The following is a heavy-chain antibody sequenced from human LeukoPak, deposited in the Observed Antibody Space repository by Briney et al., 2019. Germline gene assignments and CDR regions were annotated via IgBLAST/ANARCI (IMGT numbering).Heavy chain of an antibody. CDR3: AREGPVGATTADAFDI. CDR2: ISAYNGNT. D-gene: IGHD1-26*01. J-gene: IGHJ3*02. V-gene: IGHV1-18*01. Sequence: GASVKVSCKASGYTFTSYGISWVRQAPGQGLEWMGWISAYNGNTNYAQKLQGWVTMTRDTSISTAYMELSRLRSEDTAVYYCAREGPVGATTADAFDIWGQGTMVTVSS. CDR1: GYTFTSYG.